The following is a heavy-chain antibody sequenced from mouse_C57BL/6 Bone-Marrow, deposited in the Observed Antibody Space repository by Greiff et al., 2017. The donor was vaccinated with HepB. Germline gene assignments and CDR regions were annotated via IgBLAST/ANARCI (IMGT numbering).Heavy chain of an antibody. V-gene: IGHV3-6*01. D-gene: IGHD1-1*01. CDR1: GYSITSGYY. Sequence: EVKVEESGPGLVKPSQSLSLTCSVPGYSITSGYYWNWIRQFPGNKLEWMGYISYDGSNNYNPSLKNRISITRDTSKNQFFLKLNSVTTEDTATYYCARGITTVVADYFDYWGQGTTLTVSS. CDR3: ARGITTVVADYFDY. CDR2: ISYDGSN. J-gene: IGHJ2*01.